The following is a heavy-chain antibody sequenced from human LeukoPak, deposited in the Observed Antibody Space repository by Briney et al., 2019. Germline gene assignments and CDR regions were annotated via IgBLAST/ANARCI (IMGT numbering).Heavy chain of an antibody. D-gene: IGHD3-9*01. CDR3: ARDAGRYFDWLGY. V-gene: IGHV3-23*01. CDR1: GFTFSSSA. Sequence: GGSLRLSCAASGFTFSSSAMNWVHQAPGKGLEWVSAISSNGGSTYYADSVRGRFTISRDNSKNTLYLQMNSLRAEDTAVYYCARDAGRYFDWLGYWGQGTLVTVSS. CDR2: ISSNGGST. J-gene: IGHJ4*02.